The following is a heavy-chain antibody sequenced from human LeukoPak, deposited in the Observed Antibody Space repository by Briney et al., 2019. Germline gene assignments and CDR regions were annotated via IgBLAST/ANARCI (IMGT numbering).Heavy chain of an antibody. D-gene: IGHD4-23*01. J-gene: IGHJ4*02. V-gene: IGHV3-15*01. Sequence: PGGSLRLSCAASGFVFSNYWMSWVRQAPGKGLEWVGRIRSEADGGTLDYAALVKGRFTISRDASKNTLYLQMNSLKTEDTAVYYCTTVIMGTPKDDYWGQGTLVTVSS. CDR2: IRSEADGGTL. CDR3: TTVIMGTPKDDY. CDR1: GFVFSNYW.